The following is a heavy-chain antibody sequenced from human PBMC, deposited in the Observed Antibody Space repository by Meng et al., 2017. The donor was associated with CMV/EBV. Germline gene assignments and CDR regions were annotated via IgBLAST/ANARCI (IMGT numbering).Heavy chain of an antibody. Sequence: GGSLRLSCAASGFTFSSYEMNWVRQAPGKGLEWVSYISSSGSTIYYADSVKGRFTISRDNAKNSLYLQMNSLRAEDTAVYYCARVPYYYYCGMDVWGQGTTVTVSS. V-gene: IGHV3-48*03. CDR2: ISSSGSTI. CDR1: GFTFSSYE. J-gene: IGHJ6*02. CDR3: ARVPYYYYCGMDV.